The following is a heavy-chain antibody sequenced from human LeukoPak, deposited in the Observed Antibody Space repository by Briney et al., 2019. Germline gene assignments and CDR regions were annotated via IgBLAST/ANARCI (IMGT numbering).Heavy chain of an antibody. Sequence: GGSLRLSCAASGFTFSSYAMSWVRQAPGKGLEWVSAISGSGGSTYYADSVKGRFTISRDNSKNTLDLQMSSLRAEDTAVYYCARRGHGYGSPFDYWGQGTLVTVSS. J-gene: IGHJ4*02. V-gene: IGHV3-23*01. CDR1: GFTFSSYA. D-gene: IGHD5-18*01. CDR2: ISGSGGST. CDR3: ARRGHGYGSPFDY.